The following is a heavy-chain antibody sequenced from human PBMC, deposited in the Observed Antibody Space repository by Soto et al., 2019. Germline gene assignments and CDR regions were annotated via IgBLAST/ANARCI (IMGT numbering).Heavy chain of an antibody. V-gene: IGHV4-31*02. CDR3: AKSRLEQYFLDN. CDR1: GGSMSSGCYY. Sequence: SETLSLTCPVSGGSMSSGCYYRSWIRQHPGKGLEWIGYIYFSGGTYYNPSLRSRVTISVDTSKNKFSLKLSSVTAADTAVYYCAKSRLEQYFLDNWGKGTLVPVSS. D-gene: IGHD1-1*01. J-gene: IGHJ4*02. CDR2: IYFSGGT.